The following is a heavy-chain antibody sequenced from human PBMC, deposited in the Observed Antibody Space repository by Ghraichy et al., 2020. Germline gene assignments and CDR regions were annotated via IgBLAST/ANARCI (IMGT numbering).Heavy chain of an antibody. Sequence: ASVKVSCKASGYTFTSYYMHWVRQAPGQGLEWMGIINPSGGSTSYAQKFQGRVTMTRDTSTSTVYMELSSLRSEDTAVYYCARAKGVGDDILTGQTLVRYYYGMDVWGQGTTVTVSS. CDR3: ARAKGVGDDILTGQTLVRYYYGMDV. CDR2: INPSGGST. D-gene: IGHD3-9*01. CDR1: GYTFTSYY. V-gene: IGHV1-46*01. J-gene: IGHJ6*02.